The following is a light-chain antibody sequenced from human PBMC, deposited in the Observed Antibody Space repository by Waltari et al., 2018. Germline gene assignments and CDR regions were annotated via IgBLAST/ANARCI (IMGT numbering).Light chain of an antibody. Sequence: QSVLTQPPSVSAAPGQKVTISCSGSASNIGNNSVSWYQQFPGAAPKVLIYGNDKRSTGIPDRFSGSKSGTSATLDITGLQAGDEADYYCGTWDNTLSAVFGGGTKVTVL. CDR3: GTWDNTLSAV. J-gene: IGLJ2*01. CDR2: GND. CDR1: ASNIGNNS. V-gene: IGLV1-51*02.